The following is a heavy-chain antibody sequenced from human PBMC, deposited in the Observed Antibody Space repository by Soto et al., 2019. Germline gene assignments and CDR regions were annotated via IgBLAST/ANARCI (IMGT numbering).Heavy chain of an antibody. Sequence: PSETLSLTCAVYGGSFSGYYWSWIRQPPGKGLEWIGEINHSGSTNYNPSLKSRVTISVDTSKNQFSLKLSSVTAADTAVYYCARDFGVVIYYFDYWGQGTLVTVYS. CDR1: GGSFSGYY. J-gene: IGHJ4*02. V-gene: IGHV4-34*01. D-gene: IGHD3-3*01. CDR3: ARDFGVVIYYFDY. CDR2: INHSGST.